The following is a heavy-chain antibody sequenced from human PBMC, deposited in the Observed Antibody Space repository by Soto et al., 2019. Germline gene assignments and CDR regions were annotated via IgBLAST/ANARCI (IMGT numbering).Heavy chain of an antibody. D-gene: IGHD3-10*01. CDR2: ILPLFGSA. Sequence: GAPVEVSCKASGGPFSRSSFKWVRQALARGYKSVGGILPLFGSANYGPKFQGRVIMTSDKSTSTAYTELTSLRSEDTAVYYCARSLYSFGNYYDSRKVYYTLDVWGQGTTVTVSS. CDR3: ARSLYSFGNYYDSRKVYYTLDV. V-gene: IGHV1-69*06. J-gene: IGHJ6*02. CDR1: GGPFSRSS.